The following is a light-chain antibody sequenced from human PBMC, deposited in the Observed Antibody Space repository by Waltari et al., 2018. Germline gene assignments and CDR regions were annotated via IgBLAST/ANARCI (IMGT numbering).Light chain of an antibody. Sequence: SYELPQPPSVSVSPGQTARITCSGDALTKQYAYWYQQKAGQAPVMVMFKDTGRPSGIPERFSGSSSGTTVTLTIGGVQAEDEADYYCQSAERSGTYMVFGGGTEVTVL. J-gene: IGLJ2*01. CDR3: QSAERSGTYMV. CDR1: ALTKQY. V-gene: IGLV3-25*03. CDR2: KDT.